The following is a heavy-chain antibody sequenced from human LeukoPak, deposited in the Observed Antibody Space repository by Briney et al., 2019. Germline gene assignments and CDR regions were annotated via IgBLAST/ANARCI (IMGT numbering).Heavy chain of an antibody. CDR3: ARGWGSSDDAFDI. CDR1: GGSISSYY. V-gene: IGHV4-59*01. J-gene: IGHJ3*02. Sequence: SETLSLTCTVSGGSISSYYWSWIRQPPGKGLEWIGYIYYSGSTNYNPSLKSRVTISVDTSKNQFSLKLSSVTAADTAVYYCARGWGSSDDAFDIWGQGTMVTVSS. D-gene: IGHD6-6*01. CDR2: IYYSGST.